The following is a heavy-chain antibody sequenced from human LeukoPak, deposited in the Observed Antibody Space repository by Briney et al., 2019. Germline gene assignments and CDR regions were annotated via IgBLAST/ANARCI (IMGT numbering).Heavy chain of an antibody. CDR2: IKQDGSEK. V-gene: IGHV3-7*01. CDR3: ARVCSSTSCYFKTRNWFDP. CDR1: GFTFSSYW. D-gene: IGHD2-2*01. Sequence: PGGSLRLSCAASGFTFSSYWMSWVRQAPGKGLEWVAKIKQDGSEKYYVDSVKGRFTISRDNAKNSLYLQMNSLRAEDTAVYYCARVCSSTSCYFKTRNWFDPWGQGTLVTVSS. J-gene: IGHJ5*02.